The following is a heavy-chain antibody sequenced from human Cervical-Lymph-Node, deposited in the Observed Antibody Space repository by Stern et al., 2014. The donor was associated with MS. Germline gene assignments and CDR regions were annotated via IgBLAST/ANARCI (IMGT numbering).Heavy chain of an antibody. D-gene: IGHD1-26*01. Sequence: QVQLVQSGAELKKPGSSVKVSCKASGGTFSSYAISWVRQPPGQGLERMGGITPTFGTANYAQKIQGRVKITADESTSTAYMELSSLRSEDTAVYYCARGELKEGWVRGMDVWGQGTTVTVSS. CDR1: GGTFSSYA. V-gene: IGHV1-69*01. J-gene: IGHJ6*02. CDR3: ARGELKEGWVRGMDV. CDR2: ITPTFGTA.